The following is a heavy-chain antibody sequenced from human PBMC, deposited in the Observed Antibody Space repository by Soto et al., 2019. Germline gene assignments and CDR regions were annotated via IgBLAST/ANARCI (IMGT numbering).Heavy chain of an antibody. V-gene: IGHV3-9*01. CDR2: ITWNSGIL. CDR1: GFTFDDYA. D-gene: IGHD3-10*01. CDR3: AKGVGYGSGSPLDY. Sequence: PGGSLRLSCAASGFTFDDYAMHWVRQVPGKGLEWVSGITWNSGILGYADSMKGRFTISRDNAKNSLYLQMNSLRAEGTALYYCAKGVGYGSGSPLDYWGQGTLVTVSS. J-gene: IGHJ4*02.